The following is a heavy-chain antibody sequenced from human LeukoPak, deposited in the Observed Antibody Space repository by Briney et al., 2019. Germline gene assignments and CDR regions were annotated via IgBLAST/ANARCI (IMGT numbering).Heavy chain of an antibody. Sequence: PSETLSLTCTVSGGSISSGSYYWDWIRQPPGKGLEWIGEINHSGSTNYNPSLKSRVTISVDTSKNQFSLKLSSVTAADTAVYYCARAYSGSYWSYWGQGTLVTVSS. CDR1: GGSISSGSYY. CDR3: ARAYSGSYWSY. CDR2: INHSGST. V-gene: IGHV4-39*07. D-gene: IGHD1-26*01. J-gene: IGHJ4*02.